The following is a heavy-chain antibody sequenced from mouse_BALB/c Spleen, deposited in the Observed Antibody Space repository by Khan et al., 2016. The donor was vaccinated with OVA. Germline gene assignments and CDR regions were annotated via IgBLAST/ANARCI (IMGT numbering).Heavy chain of an antibody. CDR1: GFTFSSYT. D-gene: IGHD1-1*01. Sequence: EVKLLESGGGLVQPGGSLKLSCAASGFTFSSYTMSWVRQTPDKRLEWVAFISHGGSSAYYPDTVKGRFTSSRDNAKNTLYLQMSSLKSEDTAMYYCTRPSTTEYDYGMEYWGQGTSVTVSS. J-gene: IGHJ4*01. CDR3: TRPSTTEYDYGMEY. CDR2: ISHGGSSA. V-gene: IGHV5-12-2*01.